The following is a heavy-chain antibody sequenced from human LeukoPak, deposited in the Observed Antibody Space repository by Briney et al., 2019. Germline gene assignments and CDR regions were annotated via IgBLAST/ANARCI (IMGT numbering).Heavy chain of an antibody. J-gene: IGHJ4*02. V-gene: IGHV1-2*02. CDR3: ARDLGSYSTFDY. Sequence: ASVKVSCKASGYTFTGYYMHWVRQAPGQGLEWMGWINPNSGDTNYAQKFQGRVTMTRDTSISTAYMELSRLRSDDTAVYYCARDLGSYSTFDYWGQGTLVTVSS. CDR2: INPNSGDT. D-gene: IGHD1-26*01. CDR1: GYTFTGYY.